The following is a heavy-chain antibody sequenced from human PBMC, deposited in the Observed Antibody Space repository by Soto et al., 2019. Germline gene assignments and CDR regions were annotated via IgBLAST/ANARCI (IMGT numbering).Heavy chain of an antibody. V-gene: IGHV4-34*01. CDR3: ATSPRVGATIFDY. J-gene: IGHJ4*02. Sequence: SETLSLTCAVYGGSFSGYYWSWIRQPPGKGLEWIGEINHSGSTNYNPSLKSRVTISVGTSKNQFSLKLSSVTAADTAVYYCATSPRVGATIFDYWGQGTLVTVSS. CDR1: GGSFSGYY. D-gene: IGHD1-26*01. CDR2: INHSGST.